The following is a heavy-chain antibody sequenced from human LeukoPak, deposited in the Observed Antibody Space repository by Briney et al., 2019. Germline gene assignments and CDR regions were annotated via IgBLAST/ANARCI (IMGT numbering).Heavy chain of an antibody. CDR3: AREGGSYKHFDY. J-gene: IGHJ4*02. D-gene: IGHD3-10*01. Sequence: ASVKVSCKASEDTFTRHYMHWVRQAPGQGLEWIGLINPNDNSIYYTQKLRGRVTVTRDRSTSTVYMELNSLRSDDTAVYYCAREGGSYKHFDYWGQGSLITVSS. V-gene: IGHV1-46*04. CDR1: EDTFTRHY. CDR2: INPNDNSI.